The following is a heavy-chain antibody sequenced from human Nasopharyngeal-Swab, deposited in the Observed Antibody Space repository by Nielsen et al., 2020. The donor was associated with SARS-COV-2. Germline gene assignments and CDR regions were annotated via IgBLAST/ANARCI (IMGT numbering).Heavy chain of an antibody. CDR3: ARDHYGMDV. V-gene: IGHV3-33*08. J-gene: IGHJ6*02. Sequence: GESLKISCAASGFTVSSYGMHWVRQAPGKGLEWVAVIWYDGSNKYYADSVKGRFTISRDNSKNTLYLQMNSLRAEDTAVYYCARDHYGMDVWGQGTTVTVSS. CDR1: GFTVSSYG. CDR2: IWYDGSNK.